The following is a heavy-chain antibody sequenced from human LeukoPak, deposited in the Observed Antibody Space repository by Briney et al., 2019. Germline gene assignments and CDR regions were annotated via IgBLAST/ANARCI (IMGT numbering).Heavy chain of an antibody. CDR3: AKGDYGGNSGFAFDI. CDR1: GFSFTTYW. Sequence: PGESLRLSCAASGFSFTTYWMSWVRQAPGKGLEWVANIKQDGTEKYYVDSVKGRFTISRDNAKNSLYLQMKSLRAEDTAVYYCAKGDYGGNSGFAFDIWGQGTMVTVSS. D-gene: IGHD4-23*01. J-gene: IGHJ3*02. V-gene: IGHV3-7*03. CDR2: IKQDGTEK.